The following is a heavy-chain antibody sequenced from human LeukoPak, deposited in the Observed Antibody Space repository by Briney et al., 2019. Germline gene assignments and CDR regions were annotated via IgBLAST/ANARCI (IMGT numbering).Heavy chain of an antibody. Sequence: QSGGSLRLSCAASGFIFSRDSMNWVRQAPGKGLEWVAYINGGGSPIYYADSVRGRFTISRDNAKNSLYLQMNSLRAEDTAVYYCARDTAEGIDYWGQGTLVTVSS. J-gene: IGHJ4*02. CDR1: GFIFSRDS. D-gene: IGHD2-21*02. CDR3: ARDTAEGIDY. V-gene: IGHV3-48*04. CDR2: INGGGSPI.